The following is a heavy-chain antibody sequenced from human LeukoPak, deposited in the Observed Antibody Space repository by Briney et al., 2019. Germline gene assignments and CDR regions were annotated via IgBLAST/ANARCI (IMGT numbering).Heavy chain of an antibody. CDR3: ARYDSSGYCPFDA. J-gene: IGHJ4*02. D-gene: IGHD3-22*01. V-gene: IGHV3-21*01. CDR1: GFTFSSYT. CDR2: ISSSSYI. Sequence: GGSLRLSCAASGFTFSSYTMNWVRQAPGKGLEWVSSISSSSYIYYADSVKGRFTISRDNAKNSLYLQMNSLRAEDTAVYYCARYDSSGYCPFDAWVQGTLVTVSS.